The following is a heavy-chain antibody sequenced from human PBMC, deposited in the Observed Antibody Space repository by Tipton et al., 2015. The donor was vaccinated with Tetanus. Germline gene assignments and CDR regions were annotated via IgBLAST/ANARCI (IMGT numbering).Heavy chain of an antibody. D-gene: IGHD2-2*01. Sequence: SLRLSCAASGFSFTNHGMHWVRQAPGKGLEWVAIISFNGAYDYYAESVKGRFSISRDTSKNTVSLQMNSLRADDTAVYYCAKDLGYCTSASCYGEPDFDYYYGMDVWGQGTTVAVAS. CDR3: AKDLGYCTSASCYGEPDFDYYYGMDV. CDR2: ISFNGAYD. CDR1: GFSFTNHG. V-gene: IGHV3-30*18. J-gene: IGHJ6*02.